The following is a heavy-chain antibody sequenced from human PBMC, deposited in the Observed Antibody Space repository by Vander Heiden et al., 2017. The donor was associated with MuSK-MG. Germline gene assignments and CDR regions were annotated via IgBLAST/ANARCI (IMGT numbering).Heavy chain of an antibody. CDR3: ARVYGVAFDF. V-gene: IGHV3-48*03. D-gene: IGHD2-8*01. Sequence: EVQLVESGGGLVQPGGSLRLSCAASGFTFSSYSMNWLRQAPGKGLQWVSYISSSGTIYYADSVKGRFTISRDNAKTSLYLQMNSLRAEDTAIYYCARVYGVAFDFWGQGTLVTVSS. CDR1: GFTFSSYS. J-gene: IGHJ4*02. CDR2: ISSSGTI.